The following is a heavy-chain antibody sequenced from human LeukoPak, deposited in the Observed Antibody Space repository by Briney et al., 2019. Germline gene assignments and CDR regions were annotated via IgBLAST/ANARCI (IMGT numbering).Heavy chain of an antibody. CDR1: GGTFSSYA. CDR3: ARAPLGYCSSTSCPTFWYFDL. J-gene: IGHJ2*01. V-gene: IGHV1-69*01. D-gene: IGHD2-2*01. CDR2: IIPIFGTA. Sequence: GSSVKVSCKASGGTFSSYAISWVRQAPGQGLEWMGGIIPIFGTANYAQKFQGRVTITADESTSTAYMELSSLRSEDTAVYYCARAPLGYCSSTSCPTFWYFDLWGRGTLVTVSS.